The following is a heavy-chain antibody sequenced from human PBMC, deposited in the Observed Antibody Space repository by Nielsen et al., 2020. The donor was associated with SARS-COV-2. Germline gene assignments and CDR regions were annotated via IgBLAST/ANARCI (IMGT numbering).Heavy chain of an antibody. V-gene: IGHV3-30*04. CDR1: GFTFSSYA. CDR2: ISYDGSNK. J-gene: IGHJ6*02. CDR3: ARTFTIFGVVIKRPFYYGMDV. D-gene: IGHD3-3*01. Sequence: GESLKISCAASGFTFSSYAMHWVRQAPGKGLEWVAAISYDGSNKYYADSVKGRFTISRDNSKNTLYLQMNSLRAEDTAVYYCARTFTIFGVVIKRPFYYGMDVWGQGTTVTVSS.